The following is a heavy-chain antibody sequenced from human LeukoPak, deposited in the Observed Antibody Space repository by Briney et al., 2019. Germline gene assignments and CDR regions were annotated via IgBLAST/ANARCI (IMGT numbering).Heavy chain of an antibody. CDR3: ARGSRDGYSYWYFDY. D-gene: IGHD5-24*01. CDR1: GGTFSSYA. Sequence: GSSVKVSCKASGGTFSSYAISWVRQAPGQGLEWMGGIIPIFGTANYAQKFQGRVTITTDESTSTAYMELSSLRSEDTAVYYCARGSRDGYSYWYFDYWGQGTLVTVSS. CDR2: IIPIFGTA. J-gene: IGHJ4*02. V-gene: IGHV1-69*05.